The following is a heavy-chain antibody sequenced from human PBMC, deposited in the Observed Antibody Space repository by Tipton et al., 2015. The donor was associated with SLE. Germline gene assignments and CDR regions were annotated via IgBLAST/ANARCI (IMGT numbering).Heavy chain of an antibody. V-gene: IGHV4-4*07. CDR1: GGSMTSYY. J-gene: IGHJ4*02. Sequence: TLSLTCIVSGGSMTSYYWYWIRQPAGRGLEWIGRIFSSGSTDYNPSPKSRVTMSLDTSKNQFSLQLSSVTAADTAVYYCARGSDLLTGYYYFDLWGQGTVVTVSS. D-gene: IGHD3-9*01. CDR3: ARGSDLLTGYYYFDL. CDR2: IFSSGST.